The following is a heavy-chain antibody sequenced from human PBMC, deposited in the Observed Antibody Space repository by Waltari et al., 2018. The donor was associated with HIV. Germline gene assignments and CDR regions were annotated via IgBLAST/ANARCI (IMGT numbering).Heavy chain of an antibody. D-gene: IGHD4-17*01. Sequence: QVELVQSGAEVKKPGSSVKVSCKDSAGPFSNYAISWVRQPPGQGLEWLGVIIPIFGSTNFAQNCQGRVTITADESTSTAYMELSSLRSEDTAVYYCASTVYRGDYYYYGMDVWGQGTTVTVSS. J-gene: IGHJ6*02. CDR3: ASTVYRGDYYYYGMDV. CDR1: AGPFSNYA. V-gene: IGHV1-69*13. CDR2: IIPIFGST.